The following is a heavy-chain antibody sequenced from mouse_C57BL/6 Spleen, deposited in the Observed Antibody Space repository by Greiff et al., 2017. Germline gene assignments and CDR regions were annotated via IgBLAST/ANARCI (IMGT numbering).Heavy chain of an antibody. Sequence: EVQLVESEGGLVQPGSSMKLSCTASGFTFSDYYMAWVRQVPEKGLEWVANINYDGSSTYYLDSLKSRFIISRDNAKNILYLQMSSLKSEDTATYYCARGENYYYGSSYGWYFDVWGTGTTVTVSS. CDR3: ARGENYYYGSSYGWYFDV. D-gene: IGHD1-1*01. CDR1: GFTFSDYY. V-gene: IGHV5-16*01. CDR2: INYDGSST. J-gene: IGHJ1*03.